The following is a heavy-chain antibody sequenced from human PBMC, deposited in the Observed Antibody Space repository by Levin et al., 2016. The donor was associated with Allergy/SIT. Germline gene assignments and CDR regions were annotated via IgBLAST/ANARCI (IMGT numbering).Heavy chain of an antibody. D-gene: IGHD3-10*01. V-gene: IGHV4-31*11. CDR3: ASGEFPRHSFDI. CDR1: SVSISSGGYY. J-gene: IGHJ3*02. Sequence: SETLSLTCAVSSVSISSGGYYWSWMRQRPGKGLEWIGYIYYTGAAYYTPSLKSRVTISLDTSKNQFSLSLTSVTAADTAVYFCASGEFPRHSFDIWGQGTMATVSS. CDR2: IYYTGAA.